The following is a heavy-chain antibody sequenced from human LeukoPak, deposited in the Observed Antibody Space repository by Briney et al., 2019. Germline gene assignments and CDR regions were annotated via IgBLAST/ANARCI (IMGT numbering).Heavy chain of an antibody. Sequence: GGSLRLSCAASGFAFSSAWMTWVRQAPGKGLEWVGHIKNKTNGETTDYAAPVKGRFIISRDDSKNTLYLQMNSLRTEDTAVYYCARGFCSSTNCYQGPFDFWGQGTLVTVSS. V-gene: IGHV3-15*01. D-gene: IGHD2-2*01. CDR1: GFAFSSAW. CDR2: IKNKTNGETT. J-gene: IGHJ4*02. CDR3: ARGFCSSTNCYQGPFDF.